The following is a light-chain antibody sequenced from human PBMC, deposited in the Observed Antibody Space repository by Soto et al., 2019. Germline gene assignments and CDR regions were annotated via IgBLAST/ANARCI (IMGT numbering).Light chain of an antibody. CDR1: QSVSSN. J-gene: IGKJ1*01. V-gene: IGKV3-20*01. CDR3: QQYGSSRST. CDR2: GAS. Sequence: EIVMTQSPATLSVSPGERATLSCMASQSVSSNLAWYEHKAGQAPRLLIYGASTRATGIPDRFSGSGSGTDFTLTISRLEPEDFAVYYCQQYGSSRSTFGQGTKVDIK.